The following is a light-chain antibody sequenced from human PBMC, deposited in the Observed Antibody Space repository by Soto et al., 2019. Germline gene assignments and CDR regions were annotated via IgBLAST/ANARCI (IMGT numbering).Light chain of an antibody. CDR3: AAWDDSLNAYV. CDR1: SSNIGSNT. Sequence: QSVLTQPPSASRTPGQRVTIYCSGSSSNIGSNTVSWYQQLPGTAPQLLIYNNNQRPSGVPDRFSGSKSGTSASLAISGLPSEDEADYYCAAWDDSLNAYVLGTGTKVTVL. CDR2: NNN. J-gene: IGLJ1*01. V-gene: IGLV1-44*01.